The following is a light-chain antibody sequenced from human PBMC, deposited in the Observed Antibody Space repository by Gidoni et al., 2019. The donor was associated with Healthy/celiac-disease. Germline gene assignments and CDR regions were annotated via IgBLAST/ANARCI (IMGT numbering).Light chain of an antibody. V-gene: IGKV3-15*01. CDR2: GAS. Sequence: ELVMTQSPATLSVSPGERATLSCRASQSVSSNLAWYQQKPGQAPRLLIYGASTRATGIPARFSGSGSGTEFTLNISSLQSEDFAVYYCQQYNNWPRVTFGQGTKLEIK. CDR1: QSVSSN. CDR3: QQYNNWPRVT. J-gene: IGKJ2*01.